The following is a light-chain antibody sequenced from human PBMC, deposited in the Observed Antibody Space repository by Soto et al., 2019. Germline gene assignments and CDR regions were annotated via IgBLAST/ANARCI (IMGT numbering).Light chain of an antibody. Sequence: DIVLMQSPGTLSLSPGERVTLSCRASQIVTSDYLAWYHQEPGQAPRLLIYGASNRATGIPDRFSGSGSGTDFTLSISRLEPGDFGMYFCHQYGSSPRTFGQGTKVEIK. CDR1: QIVTSDY. V-gene: IGKV3-20*01. J-gene: IGKJ1*01. CDR3: HQYGSSPRT. CDR2: GAS.